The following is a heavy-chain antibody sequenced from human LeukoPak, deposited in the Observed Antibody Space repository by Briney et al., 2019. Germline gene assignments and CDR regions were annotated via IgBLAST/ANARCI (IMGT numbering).Heavy chain of an antibody. CDR2: ISYDGSNK. J-gene: IGHJ6*03. CDR1: GFTFSSYA. D-gene: IGHD6-13*01. CDR3: ARDRGIAAAGTGYYYYYYMDV. V-gene: IGHV3-30-3*01. Sequence: GGSLRLSCAASGFTFSSYAMHWVRQAPGKGLEWVAVISYDGSNKYYADSVKGRFTISRDNSKNTLYLQMNSLRAEDTAVYYCARDRGIAAAGTGYYYYYYMDVWGKGTTVTVSS.